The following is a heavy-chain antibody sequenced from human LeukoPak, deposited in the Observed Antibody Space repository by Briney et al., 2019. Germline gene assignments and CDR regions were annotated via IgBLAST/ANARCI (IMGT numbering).Heavy chain of an antibody. V-gene: IGHV3-7*01. Sequence: GGSLRLSCEASGFTFNNYWMSWVRQAPGKGLEWVAHIRCDGSEKYYVDSVKGRFTISRDNAKNSLYLQMNSLRAEDTAVYYCAREERMITFGGVIVSAGYYYMDVWGKGTTVTISS. CDR1: GFTFNNYW. CDR3: AREERMITFGGVIVSAGYYYMDV. J-gene: IGHJ6*03. CDR2: IRCDGSEK. D-gene: IGHD3-16*02.